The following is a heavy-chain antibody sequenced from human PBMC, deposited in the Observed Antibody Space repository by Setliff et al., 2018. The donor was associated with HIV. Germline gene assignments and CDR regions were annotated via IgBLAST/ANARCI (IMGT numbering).Heavy chain of an antibody. CDR1: GVSTISSSSSYY. CDR2: ISHSGIT. V-gene: IGHV4-39*02. Sequence: PSETLSLTCIVSGVSTISSSSSYYWGWIRQPPGKGLEWIGYISHSGITYYNPSLKSRVTISVDTSKNHFSLRLSSGTAADTAVYYCARVAAADDFDYWGQGTLVTVSS. D-gene: IGHD6-13*01. J-gene: IGHJ4*02. CDR3: ARVAAADDFDY.